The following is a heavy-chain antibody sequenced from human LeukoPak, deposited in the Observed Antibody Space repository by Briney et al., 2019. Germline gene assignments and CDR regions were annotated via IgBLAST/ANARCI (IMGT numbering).Heavy chain of an antibody. CDR3: ARLQGAAAGTTIDY. J-gene: IGHJ4*02. CDR1: RVSISSSSYY. CDR2: IYYSGST. V-gene: IGHV4-39*01. D-gene: IGHD6-13*01. Sequence: PSETLSLTCTVSRVSISSSSYYWGWIRQPPGKGLEWIGSIYYSGSTYYNPSLKSRVTISVDTSKNQFSLKLSSVTAADTAVYYCARLQGAAAGTTIDYWGQGTLVTVSS.